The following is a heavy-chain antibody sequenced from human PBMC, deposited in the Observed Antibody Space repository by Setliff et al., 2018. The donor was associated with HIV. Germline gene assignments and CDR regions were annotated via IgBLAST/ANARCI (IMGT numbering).Heavy chain of an antibody. V-gene: IGHV1-18*01. CDR3: VRDWSYAPDY. J-gene: IGHJ4*02. CDR2: ITTSHGDT. CDR1: GYSFINSG. D-gene: IGHD2-8*02. Sequence: ASVKVSCKASGYSFINSGISWVRQAPGQGLEWMGWITTSHGDTKYAQNFQDRLTMTTDSSTTTAYMDLRSLTSDDTALYYCVRDWSYAPDYWGQGTLVTVS.